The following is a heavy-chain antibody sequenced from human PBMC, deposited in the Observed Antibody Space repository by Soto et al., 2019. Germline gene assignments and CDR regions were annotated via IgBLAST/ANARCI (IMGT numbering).Heavy chain of an antibody. CDR1: GFTFSSDG. Sequence: QVQLVESGGGVGQPGRSLRLSCAASGFTFSSDGLHWVRQAPGKGLAWVAVIAYDGSNKYYAESVKGRFTISRDNSKYTLYLQMSSLSPEDTAVYFCAKDNSSGFDHWGQGTLVTVSS. D-gene: IGHD3-22*01. CDR2: IAYDGSNK. CDR3: AKDNSSGFDH. V-gene: IGHV3-30*18. J-gene: IGHJ4*02.